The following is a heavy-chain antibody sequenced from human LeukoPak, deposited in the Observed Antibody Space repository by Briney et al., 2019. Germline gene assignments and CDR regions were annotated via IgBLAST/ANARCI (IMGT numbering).Heavy chain of an antibody. CDR1: GFTFSSYS. CDR2: ISSSSTSI. Sequence: PGGSLRLSCAASGFTFSSYSMNWVRQAPGKGLEWVSYISSSSTSISYADSVKGRFTTSRDKAKNSLYLEMNSLRDEDTAVYYCARDRTSDNGDYFDHWGQGTQVTVSS. J-gene: IGHJ4*02. V-gene: IGHV3-48*02. D-gene: IGHD4-17*01. CDR3: ARDRTSDNGDYFDH.